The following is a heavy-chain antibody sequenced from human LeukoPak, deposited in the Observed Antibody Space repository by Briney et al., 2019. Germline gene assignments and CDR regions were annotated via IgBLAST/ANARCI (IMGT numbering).Heavy chain of an antibody. J-gene: IGHJ5*02. CDR2: ISSSSSTI. CDR1: GFTFSSYS. Sequence: GGSLRLSCAASGFTFSSYSMTWVRQAPGKGLEWVSYISSSSSTIYYADSVKGRFTISRDNAKNSLYLQMNSLRAEDTAVYYCARLGFDPWGQGTLVTVSS. CDR3: ARLGFDP. V-gene: IGHV3-48*01. D-gene: IGHD1-26*01.